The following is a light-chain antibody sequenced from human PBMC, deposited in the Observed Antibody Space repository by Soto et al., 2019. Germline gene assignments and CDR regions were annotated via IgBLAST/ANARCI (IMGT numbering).Light chain of an antibody. CDR2: EVS. CDR1: SSDVGAYNY. CDR3: SSYTSSRTIV. J-gene: IGLJ1*01. V-gene: IGLV2-14*01. Sequence: QSVLTQPASASGSPGQSITISCTGTSSDVGAYNYVSWYQQHPGKAPKLMIYEVSNRPSGVSHRFSGSKSDNTASLTISGLQTDDEADYYCSSYTSSRTIVFGTGTKVTVL.